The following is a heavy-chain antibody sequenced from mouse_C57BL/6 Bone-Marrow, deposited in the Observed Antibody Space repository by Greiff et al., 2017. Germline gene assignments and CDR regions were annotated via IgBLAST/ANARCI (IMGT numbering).Heavy chain of an antibody. J-gene: IGHJ1*03. CDR3: ARPYYSNYWYFDV. CDR2: IDPANGNT. V-gene: IGHV14-3*01. Sequence: VQLQQSVAELVRPGASVKLSCTASGFNIKNTYMHWVKQRPEQGLEWIGRIDPANGNTKYAPQFQGKATITADTSSNTAYLQLSSLTSEDSAVYYCARPYYSNYWYFDVWGTGTTVTVSS. D-gene: IGHD2-5*01. CDR1: GFNIKNTY.